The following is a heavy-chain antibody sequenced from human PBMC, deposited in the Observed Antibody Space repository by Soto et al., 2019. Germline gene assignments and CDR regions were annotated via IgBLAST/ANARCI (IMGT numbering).Heavy chain of an antibody. J-gene: IGHJ3*02. CDR1: GFTFSNYW. CDR3: ASWVAYCSGGNCQNAFDT. D-gene: IGHD2-15*01. CDR2: INSYGTSV. Sequence: EVQLVESGGDLVHPGGSLRLSCAASGFTFSNYWMHWVRQAPGKGLVWVSRINSYGTSVNYAQYVKGRFTISRANAKHTLYLQMNSLRAEDMAVYDCASWVAYCSGGNCQNAFDTWGQGTMVTVSS. V-gene: IGHV3-74*01.